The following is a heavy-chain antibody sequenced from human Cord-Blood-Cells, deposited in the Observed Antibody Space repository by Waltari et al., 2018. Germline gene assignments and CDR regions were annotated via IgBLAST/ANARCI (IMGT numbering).Heavy chain of an antibody. CDR2: IKSKTDGGTT. CDR3: TTEVTGDAFDI. D-gene: IGHD7-27*01. J-gene: IGHJ3*02. Sequence: EVQLVESGGGLVTPGGSLRLSCAASGFNFSNAWMRWVRQAPGKGLEWVGRIKSKTDGGTTDYAAPVKGRFTVTRDDSKNTRYLQRNSLKTEDTAVYYCTTEVTGDAFDIWGQGTMVTVSS. CDR1: GFNFSNAW. V-gene: IGHV3-15*01.